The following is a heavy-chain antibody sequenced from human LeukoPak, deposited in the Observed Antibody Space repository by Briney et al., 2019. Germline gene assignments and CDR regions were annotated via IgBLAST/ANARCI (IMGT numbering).Heavy chain of an antibody. J-gene: IGHJ4*02. Sequence: ASVKVSCKVSGYTLTELSMHWVRQAPGKGLEWMGGFDPEDGETIYAQKFQGRVTMTEDTSTDTAYMELSSLRSEDTAVYYCARDIGPQRGYSYGPEYWGQETLVTVSS. CDR1: GYTLTELS. D-gene: IGHD5-18*01. V-gene: IGHV1-24*01. CDR3: ARDIGPQRGYSYGPEY. CDR2: FDPEDGET.